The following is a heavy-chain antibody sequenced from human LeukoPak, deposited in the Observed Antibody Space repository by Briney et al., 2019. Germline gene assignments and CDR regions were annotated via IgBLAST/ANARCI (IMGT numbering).Heavy chain of an antibody. V-gene: IGHV3-53*01. CDR3: ASGPSSSSPDFDY. CDR1: GFTVSSNY. J-gene: IGHJ4*02. D-gene: IGHD6-6*01. CDR2: IYSGGST. Sequence: GGSLRLSCAASGFTVSSNYMSWVRQAPGKGLEWVSVIYSGGSTYYADSVKGRFTISRDNSKNTLYLQMNSLRAEDTAVYYCASGPSSSSPDFDYWGQGTLVTVSS.